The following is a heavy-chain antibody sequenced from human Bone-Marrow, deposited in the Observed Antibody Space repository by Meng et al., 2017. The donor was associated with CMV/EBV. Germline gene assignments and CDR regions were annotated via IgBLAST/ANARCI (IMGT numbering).Heavy chain of an antibody. CDR1: GYTFTSYD. Sequence: SVKVSCKASGYTFTSYDINWVRQAPGQGLEWMGRIIPILGIANYAQKFQGRVTITADKSTSTAYMELSSLRSEDTAVYYCARQARYNWNYPHFDYWGQGTLVTVSS. CDR2: IIPILGIA. J-gene: IGHJ4*02. CDR3: ARQARYNWNYPHFDY. D-gene: IGHD1-7*01. V-gene: IGHV1-69*04.